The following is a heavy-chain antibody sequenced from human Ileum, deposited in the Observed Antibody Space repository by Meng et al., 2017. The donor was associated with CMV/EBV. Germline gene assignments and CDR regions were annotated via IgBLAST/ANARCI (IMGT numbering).Heavy chain of an antibody. CDR2: ISSSGNTI. J-gene: IGHJ5*01. D-gene: IGHD6-6*01. CDR1: GFRFSSYE. CDR3: ARDPSRKEWFDS. V-gene: IGHV3-48*03. Sequence: GESLKISCAASGFRFSSYEMDWVRQAPGKGLGWVSYISSSGNTIYYADSVKGRFTISRDNARNSLYLQMNSLRAEDTAVYYCARDPSRKEWFDSWGQGTLVTVSS.